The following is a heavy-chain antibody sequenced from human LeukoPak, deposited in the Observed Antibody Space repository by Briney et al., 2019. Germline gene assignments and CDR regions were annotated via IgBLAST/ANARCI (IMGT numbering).Heavy chain of an antibody. Sequence: SATLSLTCAASGGSFSGYYWSWIRQPPGKGLEWIGEINHRGSTNYNPSLKSRVNISVDTLTNQFSLKLSSVTAADTAVYYCARVGRITMVRGVIRAFDYWGQGTLVTVSS. CDR1: GGSFSGYY. V-gene: IGHV4-34*01. D-gene: IGHD3-10*01. CDR2: INHRGST. CDR3: ARVGRITMVRGVIRAFDY. J-gene: IGHJ4*02.